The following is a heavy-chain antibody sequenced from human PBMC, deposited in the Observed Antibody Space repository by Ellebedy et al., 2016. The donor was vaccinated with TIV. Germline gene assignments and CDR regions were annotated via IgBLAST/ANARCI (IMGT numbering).Heavy chain of an antibody. CDR2: VTYVGNNK. CDR1: GFTFSSYG. V-gene: IGHV3-30*03. CDR3: ARPGKPYAIDY. D-gene: IGHD2-8*01. J-gene: IGHJ4*02. Sequence: PGGSLRLSCAASGFTFSSYGMHWVRQAPGKGLEWVAVVTYVGNNKYYADSVKGRFTISRDNAKNSLYLQMSSLRAENTAVYYCARPGKPYAIDYWGQGILVTVSS.